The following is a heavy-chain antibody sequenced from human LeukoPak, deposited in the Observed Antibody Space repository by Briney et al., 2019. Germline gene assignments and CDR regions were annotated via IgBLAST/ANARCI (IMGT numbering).Heavy chain of an antibody. Sequence: SETLSLTCAVSGYSISSGYYWGWIRQPPGKGLEWIGSISRSGTTYYNPSLKSRVTISVDTSKNQFSLRLGSVTAADTAVYYCARVQYYYDSTASGFDYWGQGTLVTVSS. D-gene: IGHD3-22*01. J-gene: IGHJ4*02. CDR3: ARVQYYYDSTASGFDY. CDR1: GYSISSGYY. CDR2: ISRSGTT. V-gene: IGHV4-38-2*01.